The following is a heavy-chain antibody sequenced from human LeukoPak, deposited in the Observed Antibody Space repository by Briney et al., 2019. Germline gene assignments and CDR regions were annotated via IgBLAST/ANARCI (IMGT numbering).Heavy chain of an antibody. J-gene: IGHJ3*01. CDR3: ARGWVPSDITLN. Sequence: GGSLRLSCAASGFTFSDYWMSWVRQAPGKGLEWVANIKQDGSEKFYVDSVKGRFTISRDNAKNTLYLEMNSLRVEDTAVYYCARGWVPSDITLNWGQGTMVTVSS. D-gene: IGHD3-22*01. CDR2: IKQDGSEK. V-gene: IGHV3-7*02. CDR1: GFTFSDYW.